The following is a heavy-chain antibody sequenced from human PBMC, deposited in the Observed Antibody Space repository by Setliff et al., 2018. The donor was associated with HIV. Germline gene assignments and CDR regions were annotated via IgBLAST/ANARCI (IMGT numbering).Heavy chain of an antibody. D-gene: IGHD6-13*01. CDR1: GGSISSSSYY. J-gene: IGHJ4*02. CDR2: IYYSGST. Sequence: KTSETLSLTCTVSGGSISSSSYYWGWIRQPPGKGLEWIGSIYYSGSTYYNPSLKSRVTISVDTSKNQFSLKLSSVTAADTAVYYCARDQAAGYYFDYWGQGTLVTVSS. CDR3: ARDQAAGYYFDY. V-gene: IGHV4-39*07.